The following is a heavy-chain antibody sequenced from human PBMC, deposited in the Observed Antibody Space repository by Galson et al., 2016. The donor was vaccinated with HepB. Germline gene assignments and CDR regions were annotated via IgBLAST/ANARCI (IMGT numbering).Heavy chain of an antibody. D-gene: IGHD3-22*01. CDR2: ISYDGNNK. Sequence: SLRLSCAASGFTFSSYAMHWVRQAPGKGLEWVALISYDGNNKYYADSVRGRFTISRDNSKNTLYLQMNSLRPEDTAVYYCARKWAYDRTIVDYWGQGTLVPVSS. V-gene: IGHV3-30-3*01. CDR3: ARKWAYDRTIVDY. J-gene: IGHJ4*02. CDR1: GFTFSSYA.